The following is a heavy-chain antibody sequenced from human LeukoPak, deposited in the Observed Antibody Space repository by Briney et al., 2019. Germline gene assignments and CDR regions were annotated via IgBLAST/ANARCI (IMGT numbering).Heavy chain of an antibody. CDR2: IYYSGST. V-gene: IGHV4-39*07. Sequence: SETLSLTCTVSGGSISSNTYYWGWIRQPPGKGLEWIGSIYYSGSTSYNPSLKSRVTISVDTSKNQFSLKLSSVTAADTAVYYCASRARTTSPYYYYYMDVWGKGTTVTVSS. CDR1: GGSISSNTYY. D-gene: IGHD4-17*01. CDR3: ASRARTTSPYYYYYMDV. J-gene: IGHJ6*03.